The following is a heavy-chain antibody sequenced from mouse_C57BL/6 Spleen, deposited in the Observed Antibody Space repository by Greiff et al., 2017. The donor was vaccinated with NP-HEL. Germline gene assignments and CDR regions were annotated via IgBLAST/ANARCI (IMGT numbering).Heavy chain of an antibody. Sequence: EVKVVESGGGLVKPGGSLKLSCAASGFTFSDYGMHWVRQAPEKGLEWVAYISSGSSTIYYADTVKGRFTISRDNAKNTLFLQMTSLRSEDTAMYYCARGKLTGIYFDYWGQGTTLTVSS. V-gene: IGHV5-17*01. J-gene: IGHJ2*01. CDR1: GFTFSDYG. CDR3: ARGKLTGIYFDY. CDR2: ISSGSSTI. D-gene: IGHD4-1*01.